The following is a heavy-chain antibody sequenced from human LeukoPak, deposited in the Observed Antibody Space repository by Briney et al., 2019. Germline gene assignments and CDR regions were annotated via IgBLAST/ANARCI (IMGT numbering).Heavy chain of an antibody. CDR2: INSDGSIT. V-gene: IGHV3-74*01. CDR1: EFTFSNYW. Sequence: PGGSLRLSCAASEFTFSNYWIHWVRQAPGKGLLWASRINSDGSITSYADSVKGRFTISRDNTKNTLYLQMNNLRAEDTAVYYCAREDHSVGFFDYWGQGALVTVSS. J-gene: IGHJ4*02. D-gene: IGHD4-23*01. CDR3: AREDHSVGFFDY.